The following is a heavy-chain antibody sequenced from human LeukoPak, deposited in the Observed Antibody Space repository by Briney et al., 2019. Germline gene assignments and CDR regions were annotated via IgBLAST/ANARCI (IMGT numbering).Heavy chain of an antibody. D-gene: IGHD3-10*01. CDR3: ARDAHYYGSGSYLPDY. CDR1: GYTFTSYG. CDR2: ISAYNGNT. V-gene: IGHV1-18*01. Sequence: ASVKVSCKASGYTFTSYGISWVRQAPGQGLEWMGWISAYNGNTNYAQKLQGRVTMTTDTSTSTVYMELRSLKSEDTAVYYCARDAHYYGSGSYLPDYWGQGTLVTVSS. J-gene: IGHJ4*02.